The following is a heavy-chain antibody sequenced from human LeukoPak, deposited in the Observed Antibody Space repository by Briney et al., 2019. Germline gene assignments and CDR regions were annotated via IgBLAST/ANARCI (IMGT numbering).Heavy chain of an antibody. V-gene: IGHV4-39*01. Sequence: SETLSLTCTVSGGSISSSSYYWGWIRQPPGNGLEWIGSIYYSGSTYYNPSLKSRVTISVDTSKNQFSLKLSSVTAADTAVYYCARTPPGYGDYYYYYMDVWGKGTTVTISS. CDR1: GGSISSSSYY. D-gene: IGHD4-17*01. CDR2: IYYSGST. CDR3: ARTPPGYGDYYYYYMDV. J-gene: IGHJ6*03.